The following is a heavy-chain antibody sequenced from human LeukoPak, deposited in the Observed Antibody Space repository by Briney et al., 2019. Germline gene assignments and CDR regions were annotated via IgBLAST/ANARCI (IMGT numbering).Heavy chain of an antibody. J-gene: IGHJ4*02. D-gene: IGHD3-10*01. Sequence: GGSLRLSCAASGFTFSTYAMHWVRQAPGKGLAWVATISYDGTNKYYVDSVKGRFTISRDNPKNTLYLQMNSLRAEDTAVYYCAKDLHYGSADYWGQGTLVTVSS. CDR3: AKDLHYGSADY. CDR1: GFTFSTYA. V-gene: IGHV3-30*04. CDR2: ISYDGTNK.